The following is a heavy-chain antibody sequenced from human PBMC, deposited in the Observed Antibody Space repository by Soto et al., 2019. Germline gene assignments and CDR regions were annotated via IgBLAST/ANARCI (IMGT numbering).Heavy chain of an antibody. CDR1: GGSISSYY. CDR2: IYYSGST. D-gene: IGHD2-2*01. CDR3: ARFRYCSSTSCRTWLDP. Sequence: PSETLSLTCTVSGGSISSYYWSWIRQPPGKGLEWIEYIYYSGSTNYNPSLKSRVTISVDTSKNQFSLKLSSVTAADTAVYYCARFRYCSSTSCRTWLDPWGQGTLVTVSS. V-gene: IGHV4-59*01. J-gene: IGHJ5*02.